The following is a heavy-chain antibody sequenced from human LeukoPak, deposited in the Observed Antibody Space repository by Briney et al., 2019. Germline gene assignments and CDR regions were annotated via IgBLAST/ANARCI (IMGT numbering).Heavy chain of an antibody. Sequence: ASVKVSCKASGVTFSNSAISWVRQAPGQGLEWMGGIIPIIGTANYAQKFQGRVTITADKSTSTAYMELSSLRSEDTAVYYCARESGSYSSSYRFDSWGQGTLVTVSS. D-gene: IGHD6-6*01. CDR2: IIPIIGTA. CDR3: ARESGSYSSSYRFDS. V-gene: IGHV1-69*06. J-gene: IGHJ4*02. CDR1: GVTFSNSA.